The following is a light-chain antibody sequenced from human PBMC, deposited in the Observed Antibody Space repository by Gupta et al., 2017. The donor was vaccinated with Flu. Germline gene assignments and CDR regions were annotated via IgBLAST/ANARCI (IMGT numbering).Light chain of an antibody. V-gene: IGKV3-20*01. CDR2: GAS. CDR1: ESVINNY. CDR3: QHDGCSPWT. Sequence: TLLLSPGERRTPPCGASESVINNYIAWYQQKPGQAPRLLIYGASSRATGIPDRFSGSGSGTEFTLTISRLEPEEFAVYNCQHDGCSPWTFGQGTKVEIK. J-gene: IGKJ1*01.